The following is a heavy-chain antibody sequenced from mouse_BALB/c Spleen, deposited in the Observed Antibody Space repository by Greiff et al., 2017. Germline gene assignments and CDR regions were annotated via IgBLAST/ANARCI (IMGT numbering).Heavy chain of an antibody. D-gene: IGHD1-1*01. CDR1: GYTFTSYT. J-gene: IGHJ4*01. CDR3: ARPVGRYYAMDY. V-gene: IGHV1-4*01. CDR2: INPSSGYT. Sequence: QVQLQQSGAELARPGASVKMSCKASGYTFTSYTMHWVKQRPGQGLEWIGYINPSSGYTNYNQKFKDKATLTADKSSSTAYMQLSSLTSEDSAVYYCARPVGRYYAMDYWGQGTSVTVSS.